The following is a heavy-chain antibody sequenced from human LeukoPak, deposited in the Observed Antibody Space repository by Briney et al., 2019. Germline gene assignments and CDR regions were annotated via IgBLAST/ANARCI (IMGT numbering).Heavy chain of an antibody. CDR3: ARDIVVVVAATLDGMDV. D-gene: IGHD2-15*01. Sequence: GASVKVSCKASGYSFTSYGISWVRQAPGQGLEWMGWISAYNGNTNYAQKLQGRVTMTTDTSTSTAYMELRSLRSDDTAVYYCARDIVVVVAATLDGMDVWGQGTTVTVSS. CDR2: ISAYNGNT. J-gene: IGHJ6*02. V-gene: IGHV1-18*01. CDR1: GYSFTSYG.